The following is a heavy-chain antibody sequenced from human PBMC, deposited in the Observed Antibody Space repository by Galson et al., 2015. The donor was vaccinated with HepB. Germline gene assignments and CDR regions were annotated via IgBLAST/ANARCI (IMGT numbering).Heavy chain of an antibody. V-gene: IGHV3-30*18. D-gene: IGHD3-10*01. CDR1: GFTFSSYG. J-gene: IGHJ6*02. CDR3: AKDYYGSGEGYYYYYGMDV. Sequence: SLRHSCASSGFTFSSYGMHWVRQAPGKGLEWVAVISYAGSNKYYADSVKGRFTISRDNSKNTLYLQMNSLRAEDTAVYYCAKDYYGSGEGYYYYYGMDVWGQGTTVTVSS. CDR2: ISYAGSNK.